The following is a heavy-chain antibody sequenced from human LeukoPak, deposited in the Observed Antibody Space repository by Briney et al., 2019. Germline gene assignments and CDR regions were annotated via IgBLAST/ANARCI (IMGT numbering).Heavy chain of an antibody. CDR1: GGSISSSNW. CDR3: AREPGGDGYNYPDY. J-gene: IGHJ4*02. V-gene: IGHV4-4*02. Sequence: PSGTLSLTCAVSGGSISSSNWWSWVRQPPGKGLEWIGEIYYSGSTYYNPSLQSRVIISVDTSKNQFSLKLSSVTAADTAVYYCAREPGGDGYNYPDYWGQGTLVTVSS. D-gene: IGHD5-24*01. CDR2: IYYSGST.